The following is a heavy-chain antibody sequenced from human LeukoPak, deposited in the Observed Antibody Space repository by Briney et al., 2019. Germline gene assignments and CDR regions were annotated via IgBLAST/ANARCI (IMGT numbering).Heavy chain of an antibody. D-gene: IGHD4-17*01. Sequence: PSETLSHTCAVSGASLSGSNYYRGWVRQPPGRGLEWHGNIYSSGSTYYNASLQSRVTISIDTSKIQFSLRLNSVTAADTAVYYCARTTTVTTLDYWGQGTLVTVSS. CDR2: IYSSGST. CDR3: ARTTTVTTLDY. J-gene: IGHJ4*02. CDR1: GASLSGSNYY. V-gene: IGHV4-39*01.